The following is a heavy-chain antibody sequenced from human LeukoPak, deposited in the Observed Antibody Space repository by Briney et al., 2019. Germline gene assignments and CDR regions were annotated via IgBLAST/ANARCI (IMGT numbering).Heavy chain of an antibody. CDR2: IYYSGTT. J-gene: IGHJ5*02. CDR3: AKGAGGFSYYNWFDP. CDR1: SGSISTSNYY. Sequence: SETLSLTCTVSSGSISTSNYYWGWIRQPPGKGLEWIGSIYYSGTTHYNPSLESRVTISVDTSKNQFSLKLASVTAADTAIYYCAKGAGGFSYYNWFDPWGQGTLVTVSS. V-gene: IGHV4-39*07. D-gene: IGHD5-18*01.